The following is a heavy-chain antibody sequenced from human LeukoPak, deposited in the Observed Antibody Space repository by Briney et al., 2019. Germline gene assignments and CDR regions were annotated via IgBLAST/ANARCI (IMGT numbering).Heavy chain of an antibody. J-gene: IGHJ4*02. Sequence: GASVKVSCKASGYTFTNHGFSWVRQAPGQGLEWMGWISTYNGDTNYAQNLQGRVTMTTDTSTGTAYMEMRSLRSDDTAVYYCARDCSSTSCYNVYWGQGTLVTVSS. CDR3: ARDCSSTSCYNVY. CDR1: GYTFTNHG. CDR2: ISTYNGDT. D-gene: IGHD2-2*02. V-gene: IGHV1-18*01.